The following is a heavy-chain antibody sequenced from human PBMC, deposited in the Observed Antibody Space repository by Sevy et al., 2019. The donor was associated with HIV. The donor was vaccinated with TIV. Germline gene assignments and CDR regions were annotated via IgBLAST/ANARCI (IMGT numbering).Heavy chain of an antibody. J-gene: IGHJ3*02. Sequence: GGSLRLSCAASGFRFDGYGMSWVRQAPGKGLEWVSNINWNGGSTAFADSVKGRFTISRDNAKNFLYLQMNSLSAEDTAFYYCAREGGRQEGLDIRGQGTLVTVSS. CDR3: AREGGRQEGLDI. CDR1: GFRFDGYG. V-gene: IGHV3-20*04. CDR2: INWNGGST.